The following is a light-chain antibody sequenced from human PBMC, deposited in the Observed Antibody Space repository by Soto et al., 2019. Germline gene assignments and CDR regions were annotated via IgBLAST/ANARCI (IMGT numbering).Light chain of an antibody. V-gene: IGKV1-39*01. J-gene: IGKJ2*01. CDR2: AAS. CDR1: QNIIFY. Sequence: DIHMTQSPSSLSASVGNMFTITCRASQNIIFYLNWYQHKPAKAPKLLIYAASNLQSGVPSRFSGSGSATDFTLTISSLKTEDFANYFCQQSYTTPVYSFGQGTRLEIK. CDR3: QQSYTTPVYS.